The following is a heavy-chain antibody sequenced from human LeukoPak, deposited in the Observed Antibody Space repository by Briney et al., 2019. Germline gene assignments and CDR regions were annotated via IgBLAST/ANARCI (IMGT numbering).Heavy chain of an antibody. Sequence: GGSLSLTCAASGFTVSSNYMSWIRQAPGKGLEWISVINSGGSTYYADSVKGRFTISRDNSKNPLYLQMNSLRAEDTAVYYCARLDMDYYDSSGYGFDYWGQGTLVTVSS. CDR2: INSGGST. V-gene: IGHV3-53*01. J-gene: IGHJ4*02. CDR3: ARLDMDYYDSSGYGFDY. CDR1: GFTVSSNY. D-gene: IGHD3-22*01.